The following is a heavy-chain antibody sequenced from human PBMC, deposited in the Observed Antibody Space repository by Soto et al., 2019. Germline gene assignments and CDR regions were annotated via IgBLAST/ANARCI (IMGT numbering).Heavy chain of an antibody. CDR3: ARVQGGYKRPDAFDI. Sequence: EVQLVESGGGLVQPGGSLRLSCAASGFTFSSYWMSWVRQAPGKGLEWVANIKQDGSEKYYVDSVKGRFTIARDNAKNSLYLQMNSMRAEDTAVYYCARVQGGYKRPDAFDIWGQGTMVTVSS. D-gene: IGHD5-12*01. CDR1: GFTFSSYW. CDR2: IKQDGSEK. J-gene: IGHJ3*02. V-gene: IGHV3-7*03.